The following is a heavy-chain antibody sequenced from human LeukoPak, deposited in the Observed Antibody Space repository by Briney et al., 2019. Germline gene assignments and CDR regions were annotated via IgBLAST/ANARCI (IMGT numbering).Heavy chain of an antibody. J-gene: IGHJ4*02. CDR1: GFTFSSYA. Sequence: GGSLGLSCAASGFTFSSYAMSWVRQAPGNGLEWVSAISGSGGSTYYADSVKGRFTISRDNSKNTLYLQMNSLRAEDTAVYYCAKDGGYYYDSSGPIDYWGQGTLVTVSS. V-gene: IGHV3-23*01. CDR3: AKDGGYYYDSSGPIDY. D-gene: IGHD3-22*01. CDR2: ISGSGGST.